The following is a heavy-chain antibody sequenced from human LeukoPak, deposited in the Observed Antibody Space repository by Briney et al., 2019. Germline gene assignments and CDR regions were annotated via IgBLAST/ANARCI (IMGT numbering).Heavy chain of an antibody. CDR3: ARARLPHNFDY. J-gene: IGHJ4*02. CDR1: GFTFSSYS. CDR2: LSSSSSYI. Sequence: GGSLRLSCAASGFTFSSYSMNWVRQAPGKGLEWVSSLSSSSSYIYYADSVKGRFTISRDNAKNSLYLQMNSLRAEDTAVYYCARARLPHNFDYWGQGTLVTVSS. V-gene: IGHV3-21*01. D-gene: IGHD2-15*01.